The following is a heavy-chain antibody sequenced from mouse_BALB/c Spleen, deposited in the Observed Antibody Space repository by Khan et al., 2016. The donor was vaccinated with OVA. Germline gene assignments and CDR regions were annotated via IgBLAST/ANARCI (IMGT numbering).Heavy chain of an antibody. CDR3: ARSGYEAWFSY. V-gene: IGHV14-1*02. Sequence: VQLKQSGAEVVRPGALVKLSCKASAFNIKDYYIHWVKQRPEQGLEWIGWIDPENGNIIYDPKFQGKASITAEQSSNTAYLQLSSLTSEDTAVYYCARSGYEAWFSYWGHGTLLTVSA. J-gene: IGHJ3*01. CDR2: IDPENGNI. D-gene: IGHD3-1*01. CDR1: AFNIKDYY.